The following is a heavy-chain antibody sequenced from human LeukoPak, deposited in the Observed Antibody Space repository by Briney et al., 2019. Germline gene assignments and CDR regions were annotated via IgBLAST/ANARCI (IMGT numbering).Heavy chain of an antibody. J-gene: IGHJ5*02. CDR2: IIPILGIA. CDR3: ARVQYQLLFEGNWFDP. CDR1: GGTFSSYA. Sequence: GSSVKVSCKASGGTFSSYAISWVRQAPGQGLEWMGRIIPILGIANYAQKFQGRVTITADKSTSTAYMELSSLRSEDTAVYYCARVQYQLLFEGNWFDPWGQGTLVTVSS. V-gene: IGHV1-69*04. D-gene: IGHD2-2*01.